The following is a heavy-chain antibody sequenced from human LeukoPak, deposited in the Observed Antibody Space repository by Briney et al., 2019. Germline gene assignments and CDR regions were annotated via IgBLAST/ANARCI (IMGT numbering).Heavy chain of an antibody. CDR1: GGSISSSSYY. CDR2: IYYSGST. D-gene: IGHD1-26*01. J-gene: IGHJ4*02. CDR3: ARLVGAQAVDY. V-gene: IGHV4-61*01. Sequence: SETLSLTCTVSGGSISSSSYYWSWIRPPPGKGLEWIGYIYYSGSTNYNPSLKSRVTISVDTSKNQFSLRLSSVTAADTAVYYCARLVGAQAVDYWGQGTLVTVSS.